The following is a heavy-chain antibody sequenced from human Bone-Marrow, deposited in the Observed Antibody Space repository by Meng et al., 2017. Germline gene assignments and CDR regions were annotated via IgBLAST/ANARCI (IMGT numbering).Heavy chain of an antibody. Sequence: SETLSLTCAVYGGSFSGYYWSWTRRPPGKGLEWIGEINHSGSTNYNPSLKSRVTISVDTSKNQFSLKLSSVTAADTAVYYCARGFSGIMSYVWGSYRGSTVFDYWGQGTLVTVSS. CDR3: ARGFSGIMSYVWGSYRGSTVFDY. V-gene: IGHV4-34*01. CDR2: INHSGST. J-gene: IGHJ4*02. D-gene: IGHD3-16*02. CDR1: GGSFSGYY.